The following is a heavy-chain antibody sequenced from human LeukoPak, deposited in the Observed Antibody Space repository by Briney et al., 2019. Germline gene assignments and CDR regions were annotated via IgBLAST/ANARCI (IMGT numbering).Heavy chain of an antibody. V-gene: IGHV1-69*05. D-gene: IGHD5-18*01. Sequence: GASVKVSCKASGGTFSSYAISWVRQAPGQGLEWMGGIIPIFGTADYAQKFQGRVTITTDESTSTAYMELSSLRSEDTAVYYCARVWGYRLIQNWFDPWGQGTLVTVSS. CDR3: ARVWGYRLIQNWFDP. CDR1: GGTFSSYA. J-gene: IGHJ5*02. CDR2: IIPIFGTA.